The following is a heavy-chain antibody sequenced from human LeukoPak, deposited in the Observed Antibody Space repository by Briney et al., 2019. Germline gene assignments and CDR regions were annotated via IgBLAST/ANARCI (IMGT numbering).Heavy chain of an antibody. CDR3: ATLDSSGTHDY. D-gene: IGHD3-22*01. V-gene: IGHV4-38-2*02. CDR1: GYSISSDYY. CDR2: INHSGST. Sequence: SETLSLTCTVSGYSISSDYYWGWIRQPPGKGLEWIGEINHSGSTNYNPSLKSRVTISVDTSKNQFSLKLSSVTAADTAVYYCATLDSSGTHDYWGQGTLVTVSS. J-gene: IGHJ4*02.